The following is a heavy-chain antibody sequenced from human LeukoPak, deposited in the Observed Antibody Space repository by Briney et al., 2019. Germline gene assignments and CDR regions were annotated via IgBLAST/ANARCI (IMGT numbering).Heavy chain of an antibody. CDR2: IYTSGST. CDR1: GGSISSGSYY. D-gene: IGHD3-3*01. J-gene: IGHJ4*02. V-gene: IGHV4-61*02. CDR3: ARGFLEWLWIFDY. Sequence: PSQTLSLTCTVSGGSISSGSYYWSWIRQPAGTGLEWIGRIYTSGSTNYNPSLKSRVTISVDTSKNQFSLKLSSVTAADTAVYYCARGFLEWLWIFDYWGQGTLVTVSS.